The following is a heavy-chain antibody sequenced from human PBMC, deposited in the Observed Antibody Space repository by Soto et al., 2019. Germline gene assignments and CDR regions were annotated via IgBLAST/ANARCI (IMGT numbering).Heavy chain of an antibody. Sequence: SETLSLTCTVSGGSISSGGYFWSWIRQHRGKGLEWIGFIYYSGSTYYNPSLKSRVTISVDTSKNQFSLKLSSVTAADTAVYYCAREGAAPYYYYGMDVWGQGTTVTVSS. V-gene: IGHV4-31*03. J-gene: IGHJ6*02. CDR1: GGSISSGGYF. D-gene: IGHD6-6*01. CDR2: IYYSGST. CDR3: AREGAAPYYYYGMDV.